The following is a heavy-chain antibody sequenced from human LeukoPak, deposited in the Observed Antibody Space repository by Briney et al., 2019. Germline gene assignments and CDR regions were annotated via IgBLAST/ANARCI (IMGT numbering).Heavy chain of an antibody. CDR3: ARVGGSYSSDAFDI. V-gene: IGHV1-69*13. D-gene: IGHD1-26*01. CDR1: GGTFSSYA. J-gene: IGHJ3*02. Sequence: SVKVSCKASGGTFSSYAISWVRQAPGQGLEWMGGIIPIFGTANYAQKFQGRVTITADESTSTAYMELSSLRSEDTAVYYCARVGGSYSSDAFDIWGQGTMVTVSS. CDR2: IIPIFGTA.